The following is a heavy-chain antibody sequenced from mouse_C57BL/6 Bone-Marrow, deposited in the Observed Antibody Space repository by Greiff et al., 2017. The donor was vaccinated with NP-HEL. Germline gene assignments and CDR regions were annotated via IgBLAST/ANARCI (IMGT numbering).Heavy chain of an antibody. V-gene: IGHV1-81*01. J-gene: IGHJ2*01. D-gene: IGHD1-1*01. CDR3: ARGGLLLRFFDY. CDR2: IYPRSGNT. Sequence: QVQLKQSGAELARPGASVKLSCKASGYTFTSYGISWVKQRTGQGLEWIGEIYPRSGNTYYNEKFKGKATLTADKSSSTAYMELRSLTSEDSAVYVCARGGLLLRFFDYWGQGTTLTVSS. CDR1: GYTFTSYG.